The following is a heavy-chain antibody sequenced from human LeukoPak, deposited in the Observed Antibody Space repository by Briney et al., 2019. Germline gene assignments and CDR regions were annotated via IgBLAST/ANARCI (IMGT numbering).Heavy chain of an antibody. D-gene: IGHD6-13*01. Sequence: GGSLRLSCAASGFTFDDYAMHWVRQAPGKGLEWVSGISWNSGSIGYADSVKGRFTISRDNAKNSLYLQMNSLRAEDTALYYCAKDTRSQLVRGDGYFDYWGQGTLVTVSS. CDR1: GFTFDDYA. CDR3: AKDTRSQLVRGDGYFDY. CDR2: ISWNSGSI. J-gene: IGHJ4*02. V-gene: IGHV3-9*01.